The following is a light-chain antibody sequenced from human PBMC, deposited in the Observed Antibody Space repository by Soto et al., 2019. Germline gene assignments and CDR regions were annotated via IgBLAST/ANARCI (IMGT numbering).Light chain of an antibody. CDR1: QTISSW. CDR2: KAS. Sequence: DIPMTQSPSTLSASVGDSVTITCRASQTISSWLAWYQQKPGKAPKLLIYKASSLESGVPARFSGSGSGTEFTLTISSLQPEDFATYYCQQLNSYLITFGQGTRLEIK. J-gene: IGKJ5*01. V-gene: IGKV1-5*03. CDR3: QQLNSYLIT.